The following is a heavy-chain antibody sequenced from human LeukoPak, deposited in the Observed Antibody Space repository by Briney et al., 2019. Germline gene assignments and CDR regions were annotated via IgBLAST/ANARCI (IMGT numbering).Heavy chain of an antibody. V-gene: IGHV3-23*01. CDR2: ISGSGGST. CDR1: GFTFSSYA. Sequence: GGSLRLSCAASGFTFSSYAMSWVRQAPGKGLEWVSAISGSGGSTYYADSVKGRFTISRDNSKNTLYLQMNSLRAEDTAVYYCATANRSGGSCYKVWGQGTLVTVSS. D-gene: IGHD2-15*01. J-gene: IGHJ4*02. CDR3: ATANRSGGSCYKV.